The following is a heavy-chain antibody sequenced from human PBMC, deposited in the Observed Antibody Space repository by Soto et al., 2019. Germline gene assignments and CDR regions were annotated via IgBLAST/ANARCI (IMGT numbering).Heavy chain of an antibody. J-gene: IGHJ4*02. Sequence: QITLKESGPTLVKPTQTLTLTCTFSGFSLSTSGVGVGWIRQPPGKALEWLALIYWDDDKRYSPSLKSRLNINKDTTKNQVVLTMTNRDPVDTATYCGALAYYYDSSGYYDFDYWGQGTLVTVSS. CDR1: GFSLSTSGVG. CDR2: IYWDDDK. V-gene: IGHV2-5*02. D-gene: IGHD3-22*01. CDR3: ALAYYYDSSGYYDFDY.